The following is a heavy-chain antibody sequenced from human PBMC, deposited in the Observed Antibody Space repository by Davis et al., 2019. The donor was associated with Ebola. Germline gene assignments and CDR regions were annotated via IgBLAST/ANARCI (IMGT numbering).Heavy chain of an antibody. V-gene: IGHV3-30*02. CDR2: IRYDGSNK. CDR1: GFTFSSYG. CDR3: AKDKWLLP. Sequence: GESLKISCAASGFTFSSYGMHWVRQAPGKGLEWVAFIRYDGSNKYYADSVKGRFTISRDNSKNTLYLQMNSLRAEDTAVYYCAKDKWLLPWGQGTLVTVSS. D-gene: IGHD3-22*01. J-gene: IGHJ5*02.